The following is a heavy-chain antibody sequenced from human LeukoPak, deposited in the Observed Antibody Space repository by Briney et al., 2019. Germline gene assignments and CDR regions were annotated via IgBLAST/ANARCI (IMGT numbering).Heavy chain of an antibody. V-gene: IGHV3-48*04. Sequence: GGSLRLSCAASGFTFSSYSMNWVRQAPGKGLEWVSYISSSSSTIYYADSVKGRFTISRDNAKNTLYLQMNSLRAEDTAVYYCARESGSLWFGELSLYYYYYGMDVWGQGTTVTVSS. J-gene: IGHJ6*02. CDR3: ARESGSLWFGELSLYYYYYGMDV. CDR2: ISSSSSTI. CDR1: GFTFSSYS. D-gene: IGHD3-10*01.